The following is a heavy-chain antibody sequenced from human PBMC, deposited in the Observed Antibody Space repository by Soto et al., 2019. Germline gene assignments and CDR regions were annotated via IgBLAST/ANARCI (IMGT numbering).Heavy chain of an antibody. J-gene: IGHJ3*02. Sequence: SVKVSCKASGGTFSSYAISWVRQAPGQGLEWMGGIIPIFGTANYAQKFQGRVTITADESTSTAYMELSSLRSEDTAVYYCARVPLGGAAAAGKGAFDIWGQGTMVTVSS. CDR1: GGTFSSYA. D-gene: IGHD6-13*01. CDR3: ARVPLGGAAAAGKGAFDI. V-gene: IGHV1-69*13. CDR2: IIPIFGTA.